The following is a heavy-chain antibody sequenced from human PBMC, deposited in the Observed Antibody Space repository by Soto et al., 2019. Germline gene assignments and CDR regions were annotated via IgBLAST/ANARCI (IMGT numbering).Heavy chain of an antibody. CDR1: GYLISSGYY. CDR2: IDYSGRT. V-gene: IGHV4-38-2*02. CDR3: ARDRSSGYDSYYFDY. Sequence: SETLSLTCSVSGYLISSGYYWGWVRQTPGKGLEWLGSIDYSGRTYKNPTLKSRVSASVDLSKNQFSLNLRSVTAADTAVYFCARDRSSGYDSYYFDYCGQGTPVTVSS. D-gene: IGHD3-22*01. J-gene: IGHJ4*02.